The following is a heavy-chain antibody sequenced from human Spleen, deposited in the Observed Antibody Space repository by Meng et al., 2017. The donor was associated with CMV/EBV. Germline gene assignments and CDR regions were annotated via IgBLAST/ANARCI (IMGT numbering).Heavy chain of an antibody. J-gene: IGHJ4*02. CDR1: GFTFSTYA. CDR2: IRNDGNNQ. D-gene: IGHD6-13*01. V-gene: IGHV3-30*02. Sequence: GGSLRLSCAASGFTFSTYAMHWVRQAPGKGLEWVAFIRNDGNNQYYADSVKGRFTISRDNAKNLLYLQMNSLRAEDTAVYYCARDGRRSGIDWGQGTLVTVSS. CDR3: ARDGRRSGID.